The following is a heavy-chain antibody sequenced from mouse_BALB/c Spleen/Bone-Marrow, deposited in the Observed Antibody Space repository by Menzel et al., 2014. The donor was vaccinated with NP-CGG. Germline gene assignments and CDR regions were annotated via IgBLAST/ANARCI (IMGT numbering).Heavy chain of an antibody. CDR2: IDPSDSCT. V-gene: IGHV1-69*02. J-gene: IGHJ4*01. CDR3: ARWLLRYYAMDD. CDR1: GYTFTSYW. D-gene: IGHD2-3*01. Sequence: VQLVESGAELVKPGASVKLSCKASGYTFTSYWMHWVKQRPGQGLEWIGEIDPSDSCTNYNQKFKGKATLTVDKSSSTAYMQLSSLTSEDSAVYFRARWLLRYYAMDDWGQGTSVTVSS.